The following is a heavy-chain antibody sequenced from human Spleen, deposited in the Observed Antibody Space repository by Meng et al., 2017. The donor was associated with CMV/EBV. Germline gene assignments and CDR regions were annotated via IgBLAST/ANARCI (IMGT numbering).Heavy chain of an antibody. CDR1: GYTFINYY. J-gene: IGHJ6*02. Sequence: ASVKVSCKASGYTFINYYIHWVRQAPGQGLEWVGIINPSGGGTSYAQKFQGRVAMTTDTSTRTIYMELSSLRSEDTAVYYCARGEPPERGYYYVMGVWGQGTTVTVSS. V-gene: IGHV1-46*01. CDR2: INPSGGGT. D-gene: IGHD1-14*01. CDR3: ARGEPPERGYYYVMGV.